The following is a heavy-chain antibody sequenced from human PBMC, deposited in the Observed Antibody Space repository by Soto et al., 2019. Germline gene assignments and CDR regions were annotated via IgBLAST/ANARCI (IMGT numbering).Heavy chain of an antibody. Sequence: QVQLQESGPGLVKPSETLSLICSVSGGSMRSSDYYWGWIRQPPNKGLEWIGSMHYSGSTFYNPSLKSRVTISVDTSKNQSSLKLTSVTAADTAVYYCARPGYSSSWYWFDPWGQGTLVTVSS. D-gene: IGHD6-13*01. CDR1: GGSMRSSDYY. V-gene: IGHV4-39*01. J-gene: IGHJ5*02. CDR3: ARPGYSSSWYWFDP. CDR2: MHYSGST.